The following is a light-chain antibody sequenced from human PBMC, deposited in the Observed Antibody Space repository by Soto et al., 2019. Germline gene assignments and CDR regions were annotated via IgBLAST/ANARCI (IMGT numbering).Light chain of an antibody. CDR2: GAF. CDR3: QQYNDWPLT. V-gene: IGKV3-15*01. CDR1: QSVSSSY. Sequence: EIVMTQSPATLSVSPGERATLSCRASQSVSSSYLAWYQQKPGQAPSLLIYGAFTRATGVPARFSGTGSGTEFTLTISSLQSEDLALYYCQQYNDWPLTFGQGTKVDIK. J-gene: IGKJ1*01.